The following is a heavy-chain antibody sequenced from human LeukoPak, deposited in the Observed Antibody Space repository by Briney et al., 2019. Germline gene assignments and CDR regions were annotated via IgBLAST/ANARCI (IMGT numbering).Heavy chain of an antibody. Sequence: GGSLRLSCAASGFIFRNFWMHWVRQAPGKGLVWVSRINSDGRSTDYADSVKGRFTISRDNAKNTLYLQMNSLRAEDTAVYYCARRYCSGGSCYSGWHFDLWGRGTLVTVSS. D-gene: IGHD2-15*01. CDR2: INSDGRST. J-gene: IGHJ2*01. CDR1: GFIFRNFW. CDR3: ARRYCSGGSCYSGWHFDL. V-gene: IGHV3-74*01.